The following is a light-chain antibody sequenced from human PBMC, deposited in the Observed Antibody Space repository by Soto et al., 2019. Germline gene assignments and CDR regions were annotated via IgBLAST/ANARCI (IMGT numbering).Light chain of an antibody. Sequence: AIQMTQTQTSLSASVGDRVTISCRASQGIRNDLAWYQQKPGKAPKLLIFAASNLQSGVPSRFSGSGSGTDFTLTISRLQPEDFATYYCLQLYNFSWTFGQGTKG. CDR3: LQLYNFSWT. V-gene: IGKV1-6*01. J-gene: IGKJ1*01. CDR2: AAS. CDR1: QGIRND.